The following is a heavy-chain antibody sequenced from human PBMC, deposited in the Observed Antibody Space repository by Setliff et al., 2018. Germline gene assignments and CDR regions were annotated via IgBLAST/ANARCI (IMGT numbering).Heavy chain of an antibody. CDR3: AREQWLDPPGYYYMDV. J-gene: IGHJ6*03. V-gene: IGHV4-30-4*08. Sequence: PSETLSLTCTVSGGSISSGDYYWSWIRQPPGKGLEWIGYIYSSGSTYYSPSLKSRVSISVDTSMNQFSLKLNSVTAADMAVYYCAREQWLDPPGYYYMDVWAKGTTVTVS. D-gene: IGHD6-19*01. CDR2: IYSSGST. CDR1: GGSISSGDYY.